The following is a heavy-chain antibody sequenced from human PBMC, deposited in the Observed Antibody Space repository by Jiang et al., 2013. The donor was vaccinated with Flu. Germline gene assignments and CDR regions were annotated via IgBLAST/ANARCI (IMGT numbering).Heavy chain of an antibody. Sequence: LLKPSETLSLTCAVYGGSFSGYYWSWIRQPPGKGLEWIGEINHSGSTNYNPSLKSRVTISVDTSKNQFSLKLSSVTAADTAVYYCARAPRRITIFGVVISPHYYYGMDVWGQGTTVTVSS. CDR3: ARAPRRITIFGVVISPHYYYGMDV. J-gene: IGHJ6*02. CDR1: GGSFSGYY. CDR2: INHSGST. V-gene: IGHV4-34*01. D-gene: IGHD3-3*01.